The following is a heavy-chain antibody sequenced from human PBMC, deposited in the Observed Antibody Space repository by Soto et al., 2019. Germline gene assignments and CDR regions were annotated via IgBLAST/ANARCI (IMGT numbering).Heavy chain of an antibody. CDR2: IYYSGST. Sequence: SETLSLTCTVSGGSISSGGYYWSWIRQHPGKGLEWIGYIYYSGSTYYNPSLKSRVTISVDTSKNQFSLKLSSVTAADTAVYYCARAGPLYCSSTSCYRDYYYGMDVWGQGTTVTVSS. CDR3: ARAGPLYCSSTSCYRDYYYGMDV. CDR1: GGSISSGGYY. D-gene: IGHD2-2*01. J-gene: IGHJ6*02. V-gene: IGHV4-31*03.